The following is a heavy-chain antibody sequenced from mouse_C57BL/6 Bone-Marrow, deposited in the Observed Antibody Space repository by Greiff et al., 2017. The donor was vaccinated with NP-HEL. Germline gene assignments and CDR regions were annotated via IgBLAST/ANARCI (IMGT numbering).Heavy chain of an antibody. CDR3: ARSMDY. CDR2: IDPSDSYT. Sequence: QVQLKQPGAELVMPGASVKLSCKASGYTFTSYWMHWVKQRPGQGLEWIGEIDPSDSYTNYNQKFKGKSTLTVDISSSTAYMQLSSLTSEDSAVYYCARSMDYWGQGTSVTVSS. V-gene: IGHV1-69*01. CDR1: GYTFTSYW. J-gene: IGHJ4*01.